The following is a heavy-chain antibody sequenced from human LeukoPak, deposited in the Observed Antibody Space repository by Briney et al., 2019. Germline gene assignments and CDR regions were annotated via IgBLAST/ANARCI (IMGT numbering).Heavy chain of an antibody. V-gene: IGHV4-38-2*02. CDR1: GYSISSDYY. D-gene: IGHD3-3*02. J-gene: IGHJ5*02. CDR2: IHHSGRT. CDR3: ARDHLANLASPLFDP. Sequence: SETLSLTCTVSGYSISSDYYWGWIRQPPGKGLEWIGSIHHSGRTYYNPSLKSRVTISVDTSKNQFSLKLSSVTAADTAVYYCARDHLANLASPLFDPWGQGTLVTVSS.